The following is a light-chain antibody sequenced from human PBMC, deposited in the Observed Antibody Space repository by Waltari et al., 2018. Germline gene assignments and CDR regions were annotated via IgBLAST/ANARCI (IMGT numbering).Light chain of an antibody. Sequence: SYELTQPPSVSVSPGQTARITCSGDALSKKYAYWYQQKSGQAPVLVIYEDIKRPTGIPERVSDASSGTTATLNISGAHVDDEADYYCYSTDFSGHDRVFGGGTKLTIL. CDR3: YSTDFSGHDRV. CDR2: EDI. CDR1: ALSKKY. J-gene: IGLJ3*02. V-gene: IGLV3-10*01.